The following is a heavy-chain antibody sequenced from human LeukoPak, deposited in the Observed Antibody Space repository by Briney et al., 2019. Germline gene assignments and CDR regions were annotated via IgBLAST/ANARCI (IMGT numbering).Heavy chain of an antibody. J-gene: IGHJ3*02. Sequence: ASVKVSCKASGYTFTGYYMHWVRQAPGQGLEWMGWINPNSGGTNDAQKFQGRVTMTRDTSISTVYMELSRLRSDDTAVYYCARDHSGGSYALDAFDIWGQGTMVTVSS. CDR1: GYTFTGYY. CDR2: INPNSGGT. V-gene: IGHV1-2*02. CDR3: ARDHSGGSYALDAFDI. D-gene: IGHD1-26*01.